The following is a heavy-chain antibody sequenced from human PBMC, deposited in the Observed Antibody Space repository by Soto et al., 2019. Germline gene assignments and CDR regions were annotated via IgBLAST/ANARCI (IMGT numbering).Heavy chain of an antibody. V-gene: IGHV3-7*01. J-gene: IGHJ4*02. CDR3: ARLSGILRYFDWLTLLDY. D-gene: IGHD3-9*01. Sequence: GGSLRLSCAASGFTFSSYWMSWVRQAPGKGLEWVANIKQDGSEKYYVDSVKGRFTISRDNAKNSLYLQMNSLRAEDTAVYYCARLSGILRYFDWLTLLDYWGQGTLVTVSS. CDR1: GFTFSSYW. CDR2: IKQDGSEK.